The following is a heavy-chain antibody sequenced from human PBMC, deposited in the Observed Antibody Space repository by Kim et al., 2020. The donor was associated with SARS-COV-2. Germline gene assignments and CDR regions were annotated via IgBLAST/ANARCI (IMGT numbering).Heavy chain of an antibody. D-gene: IGHD3-9*01. Sequence: ASVKVSCKASGYTFTSYAMHWVRQAPGQRLEWMGWINAGNGNTKYSQKFQGRVTITRDTSASTAYMELSSLRSEDTAVYYCARAQIKKRAYYDILTGYYYRAFDIWGQGTIVTVSS. J-gene: IGHJ3*02. CDR2: INAGNGNT. CDR3: ARAQIKKRAYYDILTGYYYRAFDI. V-gene: IGHV1-3*01. CDR1: GYTFTSYA.